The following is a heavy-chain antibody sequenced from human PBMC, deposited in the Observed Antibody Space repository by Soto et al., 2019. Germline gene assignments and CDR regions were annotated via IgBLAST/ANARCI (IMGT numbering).Heavy chain of an antibody. Sequence: QVQLVESGGGVVQPGRSLRLSCAASAFTLSKFVMHWVRQAPGKGLEWVAVTSNDGSNTFYAGSVKGRFTISRDKSVVYLQMNSLRDEDTAVYYCARGNMDVWGQGTTVTVSS. CDR1: AFTLSKFV. V-gene: IGHV3-30*04. D-gene: IGHD1-1*01. CDR3: ARGNMDV. CDR2: TSNDGSNT. J-gene: IGHJ6*02.